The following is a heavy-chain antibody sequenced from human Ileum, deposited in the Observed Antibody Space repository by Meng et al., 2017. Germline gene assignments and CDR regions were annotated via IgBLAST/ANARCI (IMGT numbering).Heavy chain of an antibody. D-gene: IGHD5-24*01. J-gene: IGHJ4*01. CDR3: TRSRDGYNFILDY. Sequence: GESLKISCRASGFTFGDSAVSWFRQAPGKGLEWVGFIRSKSSGESPQYAASVRGRFTISWDDSKIIAYLQMNSLRTEDTAVYYCTRSRDGYNFILDYWGHG. CDR1: GFTFGDSA. CDR2: IRSKSSGESP. V-gene: IGHV3-49*03.